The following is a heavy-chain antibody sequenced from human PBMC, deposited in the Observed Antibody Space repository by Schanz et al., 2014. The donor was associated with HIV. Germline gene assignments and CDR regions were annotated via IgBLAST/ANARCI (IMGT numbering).Heavy chain of an antibody. Sequence: QVQLVESGGGVVQPGGSLRLSCAASGFTFSSYGMHWVRQAPGKGLEWVAVISYDGSNKYYADSVKGRFTISRDNSKNTLYLQMNSLRPEDTAVYYCAKDQGYDFWSGYYNYYYMDVWGQGTLVTVSS. CDR3: AKDQGYDFWSGYYNYYYMDV. V-gene: IGHV3-30*18. CDR2: ISYDGSNK. J-gene: IGHJ6*02. D-gene: IGHD3-3*01. CDR1: GFTFSSYG.